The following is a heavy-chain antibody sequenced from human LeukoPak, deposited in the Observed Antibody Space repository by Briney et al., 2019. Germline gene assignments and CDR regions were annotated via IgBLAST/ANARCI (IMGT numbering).Heavy chain of an antibody. J-gene: IGHJ4*01. CDR1: GGTFSSYA. V-gene: IGHV1-69*04. Sequence: SVWDSPKASGGTFSSYAISWVRQAPGQGLEWMGRIIPILGIANYAQKFQGRVSITADKSTSTAYMELSSLRSGDTAVYYCASLPDRRTLQLVRCDWGERPLLTVSS. D-gene: IGHD6-13*01. CDR2: IIPILGIA. CDR3: ASLPDRRTLQLVRCD.